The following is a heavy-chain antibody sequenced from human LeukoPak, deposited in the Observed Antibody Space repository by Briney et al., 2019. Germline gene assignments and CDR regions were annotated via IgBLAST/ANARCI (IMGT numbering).Heavy chain of an antibody. D-gene: IGHD6-13*01. CDR3: ARDLNDLLQNYRSTWYPADY. Sequence: GGSLRLSCTASGFTFSTYWLNWVRKAPGKGLVWVSRVNNDGSSTSYADSVKGRFTISRDNTKNTLYLQINSLRAEDTAVYYCARDLNDLLQNYRSTWYPADYWGQGTLVTVSS. CDR1: GFTFSTYW. J-gene: IGHJ4*02. CDR2: VNNDGSST. V-gene: IGHV3-74*01.